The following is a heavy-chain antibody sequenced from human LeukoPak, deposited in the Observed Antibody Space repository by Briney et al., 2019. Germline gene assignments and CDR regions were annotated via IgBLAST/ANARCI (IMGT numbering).Heavy chain of an antibody. V-gene: IGHV4-39*07. CDR2: IYYSGST. CDR3: ARARPDYCGGDCYHFDY. J-gene: IGHJ4*02. Sequence: SETLSLTCTVSGGSISSSSYYWGWIRQPPGKGLEWIGSIYYSGSTYYNPSLKSRVTISVDTSKNQFSLKPSSVTAADTAVYYCARARPDYCGGDCYHFDYWGQGTLVTVSS. CDR1: GGSISSSSYY. D-gene: IGHD2-21*02.